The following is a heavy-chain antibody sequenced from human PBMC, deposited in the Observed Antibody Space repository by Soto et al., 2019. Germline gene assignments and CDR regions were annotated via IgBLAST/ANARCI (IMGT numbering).Heavy chain of an antibody. CDR3: ARRDDYSNYGWYFDL. Sequence: ASVKVSCKASGGTFSSYTISWVRQAPGQGLEWMGRIIPILGIANYAQKFQGRVTITADKSTSTAYMELSSLRSEDTAVYYCARRDDYSNYGWYFDLWGRGTLVTVSS. J-gene: IGHJ2*01. CDR1: GGTFSSYT. CDR2: IIPILGIA. V-gene: IGHV1-69*02. D-gene: IGHD4-4*01.